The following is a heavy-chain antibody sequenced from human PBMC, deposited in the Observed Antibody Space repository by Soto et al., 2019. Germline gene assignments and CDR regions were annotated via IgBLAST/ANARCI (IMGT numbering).Heavy chain of an antibody. D-gene: IGHD5-12*01. Sequence: ASVKVSCKASGGTFSSYAISWVRQAPGQGLEWMGGIIPILGIANYAQKFQGRVTITADKSTSTAYMELSSLRSEDTAVYYCARPLLIVATKIGAFDIWGQGTMVTVSS. V-gene: IGHV1-69*10. CDR3: ARPLLIVATKIGAFDI. CDR2: IIPILGIA. CDR1: GGTFSSYA. J-gene: IGHJ3*02.